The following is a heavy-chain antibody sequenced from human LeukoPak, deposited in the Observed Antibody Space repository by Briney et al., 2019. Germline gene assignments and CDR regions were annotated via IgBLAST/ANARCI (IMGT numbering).Heavy chain of an antibody. J-gene: IGHJ3*02. CDR2: INHSGST. CDR3: ARGRGQWPRTRDAFDI. V-gene: IGHV4-34*01. CDR1: GGSFSSYY. D-gene: IGHD6-19*01. Sequence: SETLSLTCAVYGGSFSSYYWSWIRQPPGKGLEWIGEINHSGSTNYNPSLKSRVTISVDTSKNQFSLKLSSVTAADTAVYYCARGRGQWPRTRDAFDIWGQGTMVTVSS.